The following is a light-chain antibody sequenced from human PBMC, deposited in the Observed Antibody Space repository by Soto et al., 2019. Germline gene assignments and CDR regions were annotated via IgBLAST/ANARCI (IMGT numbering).Light chain of an antibody. V-gene: IGLV2-18*02. Sequence: QSVLTQAPSVSGSPGQSVTISCTGTSSDVGSYNRVSWYQQPPGTAPKLMIYEVTNRPSGVPDRFSGSKSGNTASLTISGLQAEDEADYYCSSYTGSDTYVFGTGTKVTVL. CDR2: EVT. J-gene: IGLJ1*01. CDR1: SSDVGSYNR. CDR3: SSYTGSDTYV.